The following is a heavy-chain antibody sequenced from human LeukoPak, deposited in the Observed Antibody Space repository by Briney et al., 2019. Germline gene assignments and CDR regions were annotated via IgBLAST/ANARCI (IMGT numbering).Heavy chain of an antibody. J-gene: IGHJ4*02. Sequence: SQTLSLTCAISGDSVSTNSVACNWIRQSPSRGLEWLGRTYYRSKWYNDYAVSVKSRISINPDTSKNQFSLQLSSVTPEDTAVYYSARDYGGFDYWGQGTLVTVSS. V-gene: IGHV6-1*01. D-gene: IGHD4-23*01. CDR3: ARDYGGFDY. CDR1: GDSVSTNSVA. CDR2: TYYRSKWYN.